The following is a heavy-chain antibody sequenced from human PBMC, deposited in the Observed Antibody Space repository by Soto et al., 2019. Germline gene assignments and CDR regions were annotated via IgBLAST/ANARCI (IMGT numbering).Heavy chain of an antibody. J-gene: IGHJ4*02. D-gene: IGHD3-16*01. CDR3: GRDGALGGTAGVYS. CDR2: IWYDGSNK. CDR1: GFTFSTYG. V-gene: IGHV3-33*01. Sequence: QVQLVESGGGVVQPGKSLRLSCAASGFTFSTYGMHWVRQAPGKGLEWVAVIWYDGSNKYHGDSLKGRFTISRDNSKNPLLLPINNLGAEEQGVYLRGRDGALGGTAGVYSWGQGTLVPVSS.